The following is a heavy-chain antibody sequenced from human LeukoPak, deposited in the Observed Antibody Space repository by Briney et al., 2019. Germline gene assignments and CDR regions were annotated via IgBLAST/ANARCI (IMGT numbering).Heavy chain of an antibody. CDR1: GGSISSYY. Sequence: SETLSLTCTVSGGSISSYYWSWIRQPPGKGLEWIGYIYYSGSTNYNPSLKSRVTISVDTSKNQFSQKLSSVTAADTAVYYCASTMVRGVIINVDAFDIWGQGTMVTVSS. D-gene: IGHD3-10*01. V-gene: IGHV4-59*12. CDR3: ASTMVRGVIINVDAFDI. CDR2: IYYSGST. J-gene: IGHJ3*02.